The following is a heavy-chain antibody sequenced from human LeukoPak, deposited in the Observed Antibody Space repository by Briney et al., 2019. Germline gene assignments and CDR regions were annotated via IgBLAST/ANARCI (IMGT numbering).Heavy chain of an antibody. D-gene: IGHD2-2*01. V-gene: IGHV3-74*01. CDR1: GFSFTYYW. CDR2: IKTDGSNT. Sequence: PGGSLRLSCAASGFSFTYYWMHWVRQAPGKGLVWVSRIKTDGSNTSYADSVKGRFTISRDNSKNTLYLQMNSLRAEDTAVYYCAKDRVVVPAAMLGYWGQGTLVTVSS. J-gene: IGHJ4*02. CDR3: AKDRVVVPAAMLGY.